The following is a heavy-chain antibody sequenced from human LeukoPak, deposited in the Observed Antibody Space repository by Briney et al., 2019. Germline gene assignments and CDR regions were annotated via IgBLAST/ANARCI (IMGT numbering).Heavy chain of an antibody. CDR3: ARDPYSGSYGADYYYYMDV. J-gene: IGHJ6*03. V-gene: IGHV3-21*01. CDR2: ITSGSSHI. D-gene: IGHD1-26*01. Sequence: PGGPLRLSCAASGFRFRTYSMNWVRQTPGQGLEWVSSITSGSSHIYYADSVKGRFTISRDNAKSSLYLQMNSLRAEDTAVYYCARDPYSGSYGADYYYYMDVWGKGTTVTISS. CDR1: GFRFRTYS.